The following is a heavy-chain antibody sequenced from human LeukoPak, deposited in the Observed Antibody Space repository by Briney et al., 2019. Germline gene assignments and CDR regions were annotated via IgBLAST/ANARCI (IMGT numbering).Heavy chain of an antibody. CDR2: INSDGSST. CDR1: GFTFSSYW. D-gene: IGHD4-17*01. J-gene: IGHJ4*02. Sequence: GGSLRLSCAASGFTFSSYWMHWVRQAPGKGLVWVSRINSDGSSTSYADSVKGRFTISRDNAKNTLYLQVNSLRAEDTAVYYCARAYGDLIFDYWGQGTLVTVSS. CDR3: ARAYGDLIFDY. V-gene: IGHV3-74*01.